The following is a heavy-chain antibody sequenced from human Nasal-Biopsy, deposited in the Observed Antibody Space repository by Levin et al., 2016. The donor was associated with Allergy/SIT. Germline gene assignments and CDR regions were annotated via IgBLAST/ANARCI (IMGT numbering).Heavy chain of an antibody. CDR3: ARRAANWFDT. J-gene: IGHJ5*02. V-gene: IGHV4-59*04. D-gene: IGHD6-25*01. Sequence: GSLRLSCTVSGGSISRNYWTWIRQPPGKGLEWIGYIYRNGDTYDNPSLRNRLTMSVDTSKNQFSLKLRSVTAADTAVYYCARRAANWFDTWGQGMLVAVSS. CDR2: IYRNGDT. CDR1: GGSISRNY.